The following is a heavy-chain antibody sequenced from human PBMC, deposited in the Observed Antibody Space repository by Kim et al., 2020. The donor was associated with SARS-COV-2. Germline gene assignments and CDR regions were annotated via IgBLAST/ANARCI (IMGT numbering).Heavy chain of an antibody. CDR1: GFTFSSYG. J-gene: IGHJ6*02. D-gene: IGHD2-2*01. CDR3: ARDGGDIVVVPASPYYYYGMDV. Sequence: GGSLRLSCAASGFTFSSYGMHWVRQAPGKGLEWVAVIWYDGSNKYYADSVKGRFTISRDNSKNTLYLQMNSLRAEDTAVYYCARDGGDIVVVPASPYYYYGMDVWGQGTTVTVSS. CDR2: IWYDGSNK. V-gene: IGHV3-33*01.